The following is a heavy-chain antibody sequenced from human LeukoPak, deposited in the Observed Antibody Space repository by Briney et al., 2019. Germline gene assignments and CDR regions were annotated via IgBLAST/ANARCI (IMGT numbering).Heavy chain of an antibody. V-gene: IGHV4-38-2*02. CDR2: IYYSGST. Sequence: SETLSLTCTVSGYSISSGYYWGWIRQPPGKGLEWIGYIYYSGSTYYNPSLKSRVTISVDTSKNQFSLKLSSVTAADTAVYYCAVRYCSGGSCYSDDAFDIWGQGTMVTVSS. J-gene: IGHJ3*02. CDR3: AVRYCSGGSCYSDDAFDI. CDR1: GYSISSGYY. D-gene: IGHD2-15*01.